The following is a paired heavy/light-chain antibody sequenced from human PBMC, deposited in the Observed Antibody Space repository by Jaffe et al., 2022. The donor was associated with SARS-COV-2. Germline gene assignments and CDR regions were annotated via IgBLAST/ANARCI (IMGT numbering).Light chain of an antibody. Sequence: SYELTQPPSVSVSPGQTARITCSGDALPKQFAYWYQQKPGQAPLLLIFKDSERPSGIPERFSGSSSGTTVTLTISGVQAEDEADYHCHSADSSGIFVVFGGGTKLTVL. CDR2: KDS. CDR1: ALPKQF. CDR3: HSADSSGIFVV. J-gene: IGLJ2*01. V-gene: IGLV3-25*03.
Heavy chain of an antibody. Sequence: EVPLVQSGAEVRKPGESLKISCQGSGYNFSVHWIAWVRQMPGKGLEWMGVIYPADSDTRYSPSFEGQVTFSADKSISAAYLHWRSLKASDSAIYYCARVEYDISGYFASRAFDLWGQGTTVTVSS. CDR2: IYPADSDT. J-gene: IGHJ3*01. D-gene: IGHD3-22*01. CDR3: ARVEYDISGYFASRAFDL. V-gene: IGHV5-51*01. CDR1: GYNFSVHW.